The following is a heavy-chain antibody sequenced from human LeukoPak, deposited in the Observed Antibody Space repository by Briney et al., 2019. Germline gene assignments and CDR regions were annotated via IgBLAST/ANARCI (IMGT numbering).Heavy chain of an antibody. CDR1: VGTFSSYA. CDR3: ARGSVVVPAARHQYNWFDP. Sequence: ASVKVSCKASVGTFSSYAISWVRQAPGQGLEWMGGIIPIFGTANYAQKFQGRVTITADESTSTAYMELSSLRSEDTAVYYCARGSVVVPAARHQYNWFDPWGQGTLVTVSS. J-gene: IGHJ5*02. D-gene: IGHD2-2*01. V-gene: IGHV1-69*13. CDR2: IIPIFGTA.